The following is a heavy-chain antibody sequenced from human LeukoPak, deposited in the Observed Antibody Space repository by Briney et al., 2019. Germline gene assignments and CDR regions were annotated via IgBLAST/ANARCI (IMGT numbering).Heavy chain of an antibody. CDR3: ARHYSGYSSTHFDY. D-gene: IGHD6-13*01. CDR1: GYSFNNYW. Sequence: GESLKISRKGSGYSFNNYWIGWVRQMPGKGLEWMGIIYPGDSDTTYSPSFQGQVTFSAAKSISTAYLQWSSLKASDTAMYYCARHYSGYSSTHFDYWGQGTLVTVSS. J-gene: IGHJ4*02. CDR2: IYPGDSDT. V-gene: IGHV5-51*01.